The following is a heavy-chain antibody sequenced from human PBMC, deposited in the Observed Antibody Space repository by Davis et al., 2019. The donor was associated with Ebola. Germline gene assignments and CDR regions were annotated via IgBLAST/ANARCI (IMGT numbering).Heavy chain of an antibody. CDR3: ARFPYRSSSWYGFDY. CDR2: IDWDDDK. CDR1: GFSLSTSGMC. D-gene: IGHD6-13*01. V-gene: IGHV2-70*01. Sequence: SGPTLVKPTQTLTLTCTFSGFSLSTSGMCVSWIRQPPGKALEWLALIDWDDDKYYSTSLKTRLTISKDTSKNQVVLTMTNMDPVDTATYYCARFPYRSSSWYGFDYWGQGTLVTVSS. J-gene: IGHJ4*02.